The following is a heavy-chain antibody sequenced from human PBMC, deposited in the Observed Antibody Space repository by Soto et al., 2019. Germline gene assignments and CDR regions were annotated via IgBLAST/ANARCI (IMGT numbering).Heavy chain of an antibody. J-gene: IGHJ6*02. CDR2: ISGSGGST. CDR3: ARDQLILTANDFLYGSDV. CDR1: GFTFSSYA. D-gene: IGHD2-8*01. Sequence: PGGSLRLSCAASGFTFSSYAMSWVRQAPGKGLEWVSAISGSGGSTYYADSVKGRFTISRDNAKNTLYLQMSSLRAEDTAVYYCARDQLILTANDFLYGSDVWGQGAKVTVSS. V-gene: IGHV3-23*01.